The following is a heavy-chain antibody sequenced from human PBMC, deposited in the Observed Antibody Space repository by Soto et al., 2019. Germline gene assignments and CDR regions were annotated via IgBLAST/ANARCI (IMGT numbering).Heavy chain of an antibody. V-gene: IGHV3-23*01. CDR3: AKGGDDYGDLDHFDS. D-gene: IGHD4-17*01. CDR1: GFTFSSYA. J-gene: IGHJ4*02. Sequence: DVQLLESGGGLVQTEGSLRLSCAASGFTFSSYAMSWVRQAPGKGLECVSVISGNGGNTKYADSVKGRFTISRDNSKNTPYLQMNSLRAEDTALYYCAKGGDDYGDLDHFDSWGQGTLVTVSS. CDR2: ISGNGGNT.